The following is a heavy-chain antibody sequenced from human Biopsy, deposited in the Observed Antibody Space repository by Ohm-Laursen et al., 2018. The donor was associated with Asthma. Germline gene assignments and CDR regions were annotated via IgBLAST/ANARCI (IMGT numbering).Heavy chain of an antibody. D-gene: IGHD6-6*01. Sequence: SLRLSCAASGITFSTYGMHRVRQAPGKGLEWVSFIWYDGRKKTYADSVKDRFTISRDNSKNTLYLQMNSLRAEDTAVYYCARKIAARGGMGVWGQGTTVTVSS. CDR2: IWYDGRKK. CDR3: ARKIAARGGMGV. V-gene: IGHV3-33*01. CDR1: GITFSTYG. J-gene: IGHJ6*02.